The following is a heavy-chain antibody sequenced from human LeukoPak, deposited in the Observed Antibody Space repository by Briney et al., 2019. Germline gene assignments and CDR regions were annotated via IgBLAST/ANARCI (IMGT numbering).Heavy chain of an antibody. CDR3: ARDGSGWSSDY. CDR2: MWNDGITG. D-gene: IGHD6-19*01. CDR1: GFDFRKYG. Sequence: PGRSLRISCAASGFDFRKYGIHWVRQAPGKGLEWVAIMWNDGITGKYADSVRGRFSVSRDNSKNTVYLEMDSLRADDTSVYYCARDGSGWSSDYWGQGTLSPSPQ. J-gene: IGHJ4*02. V-gene: IGHV3-33*01.